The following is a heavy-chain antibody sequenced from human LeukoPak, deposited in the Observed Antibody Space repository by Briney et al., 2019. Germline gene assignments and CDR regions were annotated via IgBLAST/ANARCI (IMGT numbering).Heavy chain of an antibody. CDR3: AKDKDPWKGTSISDFDY. CDR2: IRYDGSNK. J-gene: IGHJ4*02. Sequence: GGSLRLSCAASGFTFSSYGMHWVRQAPGKGLEGVAFIRYDGSNKYYTDSVKGRFTISRDNSKNTLYLQMNSLRAEDTAVYYCAKDKDPWKGTSISDFDYWGQGTLVTVSS. CDR1: GFTFSSYG. V-gene: IGHV3-30*02. D-gene: IGHD1-1*01.